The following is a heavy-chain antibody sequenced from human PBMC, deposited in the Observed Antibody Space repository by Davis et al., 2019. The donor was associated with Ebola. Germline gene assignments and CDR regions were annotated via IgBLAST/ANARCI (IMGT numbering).Heavy chain of an antibody. J-gene: IGHJ6*02. CDR3: ARAGSTVTTVLVYYYNGMDV. Sequence: SVKVSCKASGGTFSSYAISWVRQAPGQGLEWMGGIIPIFGTANYAQKFQGRVTITADKSTSTAYMELSSLRSEDTAVYYCARAGSTVTTVLVYYYNGMDVWGQGTTVTVSS. V-gene: IGHV1-69*06. D-gene: IGHD4-17*01. CDR1: GGTFSSYA. CDR2: IIPIFGTA.